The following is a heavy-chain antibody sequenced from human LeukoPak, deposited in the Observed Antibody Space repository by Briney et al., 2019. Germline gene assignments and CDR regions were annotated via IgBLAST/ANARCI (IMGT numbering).Heavy chain of an antibody. CDR3: ARRVWSGGFDY. CDR2: IYGGGST. Sequence: GGSLRLSCAASGFTVTSNYMSWVRQAPGKGLEWVSVIYGGGSTYYADSVKGRFTISRDNSKNTLYLQMNSLRAEDTAVYYCARRVWSGGFDYWGQGTLVTVSS. D-gene: IGHD3-10*01. V-gene: IGHV3-66*04. CDR1: GFTVTSNY. J-gene: IGHJ4*02.